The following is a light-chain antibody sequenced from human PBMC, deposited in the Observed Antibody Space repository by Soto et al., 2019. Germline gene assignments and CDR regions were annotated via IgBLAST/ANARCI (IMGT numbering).Light chain of an antibody. J-gene: IGKJ1*01. CDR3: QHYGSSRT. Sequence: VMTQSTATLSVSPGEGATLSCRASQGIGDTLAWYQHKPGQTPRLLIYDTSTRATGVPARFSGSRSGTDFTLTISRLEPEDFAVYYCQHYGSSRTFGQGTKVDIK. CDR2: DTS. CDR1: QGIGDT. V-gene: IGKV3-20*01.